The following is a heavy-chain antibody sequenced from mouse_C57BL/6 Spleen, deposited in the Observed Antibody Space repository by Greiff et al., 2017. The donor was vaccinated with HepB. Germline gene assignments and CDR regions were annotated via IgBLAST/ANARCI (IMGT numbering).Heavy chain of an antibody. Sequence: VKLVESVAELVRPGTSVKVSCKASGYAFTNYLIEWVKQRPGQGLEWIGVINPGSGGTNYNEKFKGKATLTADKSSSTAYMQLSSLTSEDSAVYFCARSRVYYGNHYYAMDYWGQGTSVTVSS. D-gene: IGHD2-1*01. V-gene: IGHV1-54*01. J-gene: IGHJ4*01. CDR3: ARSRVYYGNHYYAMDY. CDR2: INPGSGGT. CDR1: GYAFTNYL.